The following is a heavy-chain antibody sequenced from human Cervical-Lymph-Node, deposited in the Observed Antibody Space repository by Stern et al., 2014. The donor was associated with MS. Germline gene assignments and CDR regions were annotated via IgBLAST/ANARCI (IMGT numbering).Heavy chain of an antibody. CDR3: APTRWDLFTWNWFDP. Sequence: QVQLVESGPGLVKPSQTLSLTCTVSGGSISSSGYYWSWIRQPADKGLEWIGSIPDSGITYYNPSLKRRVTIPMDTAQHQISLKLTSVTAADTAVYYCAPTRWDLFTWNWFDPWGQGTLVTVSS. J-gene: IGHJ5*02. CDR1: GGSISSSGYY. D-gene: IGHD1-26*01. V-gene: IGHV4-61*02. CDR2: IPDSGIT.